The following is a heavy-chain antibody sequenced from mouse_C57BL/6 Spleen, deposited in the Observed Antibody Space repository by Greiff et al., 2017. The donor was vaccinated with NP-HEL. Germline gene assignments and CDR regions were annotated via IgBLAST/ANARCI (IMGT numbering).Heavy chain of an antibody. CDR1: GFTFSSYG. V-gene: IGHV5-6*01. Sequence: EVQLVESGGDLVKPGGSLKLSCAASGFTFSSYGMSWVRQTPDKRLEWVATISSGGSYTYYPDSVKGRFTISRDNAKNTLYLQMSSLKSEDTAMYYCARYYDYGSYYFDYWGQGTTLTVSS. D-gene: IGHD2-4*01. CDR2: ISSGGSYT. CDR3: ARYYDYGSYYFDY. J-gene: IGHJ2*01.